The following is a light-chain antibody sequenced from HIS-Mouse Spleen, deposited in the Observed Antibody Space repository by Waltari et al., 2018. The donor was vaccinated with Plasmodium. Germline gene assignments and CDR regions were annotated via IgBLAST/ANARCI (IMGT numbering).Light chain of an antibody. CDR2: EVS. CDR1: SSDVGGYNY. CDR3: SSYAGSNNLV. J-gene: IGLJ2*01. Sequence: QSALTQPPSASGSPGQSVTISCTGTSSDVGGYNYVSWYQQHPGKAPKLMLYEVSKRPSGVPDLFSGSKSGNTASLTVSGLQAEDEADYYCSSYAGSNNLVFGGGTKLTVL. V-gene: IGLV2-8*01.